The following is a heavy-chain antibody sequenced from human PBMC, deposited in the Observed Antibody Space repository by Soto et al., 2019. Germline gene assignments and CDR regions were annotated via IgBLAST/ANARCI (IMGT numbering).Heavy chain of an antibody. CDR1: GFTISTHG. D-gene: IGHD1-7*01. CDR3: ADATTWNFHFHD. CDR2: IWYDGSNK. V-gene: IGHV3-33*03. J-gene: IGHJ4*02. Sequence: QAQRVESGGGVVKPGTSLRLSCAASGFTISTHGMHWVRQSPGKGLEWLANIWYDGSNKFYAESVKGRFSISKDNSNNTPYLQLSSLRAEDTAVYYCADATTWNFHFHDRGQGTHVTVSS.